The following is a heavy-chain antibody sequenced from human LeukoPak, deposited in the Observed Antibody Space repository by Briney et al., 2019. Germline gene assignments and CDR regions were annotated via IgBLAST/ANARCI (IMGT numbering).Heavy chain of an antibody. CDR3: ARTRNDGYKDF. D-gene: IGHD5-24*01. CDR2: IYNSGTT. Sequence: SETLSLICTISGGSISNYYWSWIRQLPGKGLEWIGYIYNSGTTDYNPSLMSRVTISVNTSKNQFSLKLSSVTATDTAVYYCARTRNDGYKDFWGQGALVTVSS. V-gene: IGHV4-59*08. CDR1: GGSISNYY. J-gene: IGHJ4*02.